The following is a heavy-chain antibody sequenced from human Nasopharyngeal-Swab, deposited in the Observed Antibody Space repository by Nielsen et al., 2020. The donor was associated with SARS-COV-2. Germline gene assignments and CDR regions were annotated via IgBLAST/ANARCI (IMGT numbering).Heavy chain of an antibody. CDR1: GFTFSDHY. Sequence: GGPLRPPCVASGFTFSDHYMTWIRQAPGQGLEWVSFISDSGSYRNHADSVKGRFTISRDNAKNSLYLEMESLRVEDTAVYYCARGLSITYFYYGMDVWGQGTTVTVSS. CDR3: ARGLSITYFYYGMDV. CDR2: ISDSGSYR. V-gene: IGHV3-11*05. D-gene: IGHD1-14*01. J-gene: IGHJ6*02.